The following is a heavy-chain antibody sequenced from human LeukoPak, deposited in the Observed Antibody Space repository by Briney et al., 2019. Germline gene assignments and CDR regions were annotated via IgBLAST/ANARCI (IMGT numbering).Heavy chain of an antibody. D-gene: IGHD2-21*02. J-gene: IGHJ4*02. CDR2: MNPNSGNT. V-gene: IGHV1-8*01. Sequence: GASVKVSCKASGYTFTSYDINWVRQATGQGLEWMGWMNPNSGNTGYAQKFQGRVTMTRNTSISTAYMELSSLRSEDTAVYYCARVPPKTYCGGDCYLLGYWGQGTLVTVSS. CDR3: ARVPPKTYCGGDCYLLGY. CDR1: GYTFTSYD.